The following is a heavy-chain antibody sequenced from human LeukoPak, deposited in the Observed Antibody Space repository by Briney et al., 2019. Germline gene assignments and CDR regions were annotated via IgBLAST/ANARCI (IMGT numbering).Heavy chain of an antibody. D-gene: IGHD5-18*01. J-gene: IGHJ3*02. CDR3: ARDEVTQGAFDI. CDR1: GVVCRNS. V-gene: IGHV1-69*16. Sequence: GVVCRNSISFGGRRISQQQRWRRGFIPIIGTANYAQKLQGRVTITTDESTSTAYMELSSLRSEDTAVYYCARDEVTQGAFDIWGQGTMVTVSS. CDR2: FIPIIGTA.